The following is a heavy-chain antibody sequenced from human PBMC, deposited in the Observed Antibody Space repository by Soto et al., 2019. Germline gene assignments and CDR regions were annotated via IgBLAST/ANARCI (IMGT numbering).Heavy chain of an antibody. V-gene: IGHV3-30-3*01. CDR3: ARDGLPDDFRSGGYWFDP. J-gene: IGHJ5*02. Sequence: QVQLVESGGGVVQPGRSLRLSCAASGFTFSMFALHWVRQAPGKGLEWVAVISHDGSNKYYADSVKGRFTISRDNSKNTLYMQMNSLRVEDMAVYYCARDGLPDDFRSGGYWFDPWGQGTLVTVSS. CDR2: ISHDGSNK. CDR1: GFTFSMFA. D-gene: IGHD3-3*01.